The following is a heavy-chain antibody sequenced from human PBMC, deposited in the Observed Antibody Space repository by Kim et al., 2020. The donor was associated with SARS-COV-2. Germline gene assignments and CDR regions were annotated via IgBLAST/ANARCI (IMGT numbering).Heavy chain of an antibody. CDR2: IDPSDSYT. J-gene: IGHJ6*02. CDR1: GYSFTSYL. V-gene: IGHV5-10-1*01. CDR3: ARHQGGSYDRGNYYYYYGMDV. D-gene: IGHD1-26*01. Sequence: GESLKISCKGSGYSFTSYLISWVRQMPGKGLEWMGRIDPSDSYTNYSPSFQGHVTISADKSISTAYLQWSSLKASDTAMYYCARHQGGSYDRGNYYYYYGMDVWGQGTTVTVSS.